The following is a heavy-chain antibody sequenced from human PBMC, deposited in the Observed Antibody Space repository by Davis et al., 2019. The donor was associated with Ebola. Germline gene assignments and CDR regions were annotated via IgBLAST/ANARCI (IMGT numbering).Heavy chain of an antibody. V-gene: IGHV4-59*01. J-gene: IGHJ5*02. CDR2: IYYSGST. D-gene: IGHD2-2*01. Sequence: PSETLSLTCTVSGGSISSYYWSWIRQPPGKGLEWIGYIYYSGSTNYNPSLKSRVTISVDTSKNQFSLKLSSVTAADTAVYYCARDIVVVPAAQNSDNGGRWFDPWGQGTLVTVSS. CDR1: GGSISSYY. CDR3: ARDIVVVPAAQNSDNGGRWFDP.